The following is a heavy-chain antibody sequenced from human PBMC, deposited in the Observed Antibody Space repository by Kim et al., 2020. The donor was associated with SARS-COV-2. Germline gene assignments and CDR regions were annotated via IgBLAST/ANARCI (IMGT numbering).Heavy chain of an antibody. J-gene: IGHJ6*02. CDR3: ARGEQLAYYYGMDV. D-gene: IGHD6-13*01. Sequence: ADSVKGRFTISRDKSKNTLYIQMNSLRAEDTAVYYCARGEQLAYYYGMDVWGQGTTVTGSS. V-gene: IGHV3-53*01.